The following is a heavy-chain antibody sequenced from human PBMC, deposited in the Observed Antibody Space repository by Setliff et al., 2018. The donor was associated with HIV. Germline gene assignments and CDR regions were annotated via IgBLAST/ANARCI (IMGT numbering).Heavy chain of an antibody. CDR2: INAGNGNT. CDR1: GYTFTTYA. V-gene: IGHV1-3*01. D-gene: IGHD3-10*01. J-gene: IGHJ4*02. Sequence: ASVKVSCKASGYTFTTYAIHWVRQAPGQRLEWMGWINAGNGNTKYSQKFQGRVTITRDTSASTAYMELSSLRSEDTAVYYCARNEVYYGPGSYVYWGQGTLVTVSS. CDR3: ARNEVYYGPGSYVY.